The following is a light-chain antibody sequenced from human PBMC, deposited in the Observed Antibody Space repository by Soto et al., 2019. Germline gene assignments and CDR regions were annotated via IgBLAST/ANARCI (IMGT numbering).Light chain of an antibody. CDR3: QQYGSSHST. V-gene: IGKV3-20*01. CDR2: GAS. J-gene: IGKJ5*01. CDR1: QSVSSSY. Sequence: EIVLTQSPGTLSLSPGERATLSCRASQSVSSSYLAWYQQKPGQAPRLLIYGASSTATGIPDRFSGSWAGTVFTLTIIRREHDDFAVYYCQQYGSSHSTFGQGTRREFK.